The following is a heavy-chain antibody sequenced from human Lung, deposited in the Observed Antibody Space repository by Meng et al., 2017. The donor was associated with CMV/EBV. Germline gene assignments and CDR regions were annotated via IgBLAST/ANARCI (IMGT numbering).Heavy chain of an antibody. V-gene: IGHV1-69*10. CDR3: ARAFDSNYDYYYYGMDV. J-gene: IGHJ6*02. Sequence: SXXVSCKASGGTFSSYAISWVRQAPGQGLEWMGGIIPILGIANYAQKFQGRVTITADKSTSTAYMELSSLRSEDTAVYYCARAFDSNYDYYYYGMDVWGQGXTVTVSS. CDR1: GGTFSSYA. D-gene: IGHD4-11*01. CDR2: IIPILGIA.